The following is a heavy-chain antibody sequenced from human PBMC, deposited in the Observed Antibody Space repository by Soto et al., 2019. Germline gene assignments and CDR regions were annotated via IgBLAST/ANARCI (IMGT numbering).Heavy chain of an antibody. D-gene: IGHD2-15*01. CDR1: GFTFSSYA. CDR3: ANGRSSVAPLGGRIDY. J-gene: IGHJ4*02. Sequence: GGSLRLSCAASGFTFSSYAMSWVRQAPGKGLEWVSAISGSGGSTYYADSVKGRFTISRDNSKNTLYLQMNSLRAEDTAVYYCANGRSSVAPLGGRIDYWGQGTLVTVSS. V-gene: IGHV3-23*01. CDR2: ISGSGGST.